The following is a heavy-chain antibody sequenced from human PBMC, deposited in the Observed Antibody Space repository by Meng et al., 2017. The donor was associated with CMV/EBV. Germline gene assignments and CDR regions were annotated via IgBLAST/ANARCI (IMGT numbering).Heavy chain of an antibody. CDR2: IRYDGSNK. CDR3: AKDRGVFWSGYYLDFDY. D-gene: IGHD3-3*01. J-gene: IGHJ4*02. Sequence: GESLKISCAASGFTFSSYGMHWVRQAPGKGLEWVAFIRYDGSNKYYADSVKGRFTIARANSKNTLYLQLNILRVEDTAVYYCAKDRGVFWSGYYLDFDYWGQGTLVTVSS. CDR1: GFTFSSYG. V-gene: IGHV3-30*02.